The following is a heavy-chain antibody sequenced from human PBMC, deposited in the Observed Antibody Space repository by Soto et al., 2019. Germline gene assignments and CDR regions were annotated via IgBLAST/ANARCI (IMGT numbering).Heavy chain of an antibody. CDR2: IYTSGST. CDR3: ARETPSLGYCSSTSCHGWFDP. CDR1: GGSISSYY. Sequence: QVQLQESGPGLVKPSETLSLTCTVSGGSISSYYWSWIRQPAGKGLEWIGRIYTSGSTNYNPSLNSRFTMSVDRSKNQFSLKLSSVTDADPAVYYCARETPSLGYCSSTSCHGWFDPWGQGTLDTVSS. D-gene: IGHD2-2*01. V-gene: IGHV4-4*07. J-gene: IGHJ5*02.